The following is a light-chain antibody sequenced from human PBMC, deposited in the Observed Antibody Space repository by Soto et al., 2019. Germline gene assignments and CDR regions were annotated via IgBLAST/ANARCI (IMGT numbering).Light chain of an antibody. V-gene: IGLV2-11*01. CDR1: SSDVGAYRY. Sequence: QSALTQPRSVSGSPEQSVTISCTGTSSDVGAYRYVSWYQQHPGTAPKLMIYDVSKRPSGVPDRFSGSKSGNTASLTISGLQTEDEADYYCSSYAGSYTFGVFGTGTKATVL. J-gene: IGLJ1*01. CDR3: SSYAGSYTFGV. CDR2: DVS.